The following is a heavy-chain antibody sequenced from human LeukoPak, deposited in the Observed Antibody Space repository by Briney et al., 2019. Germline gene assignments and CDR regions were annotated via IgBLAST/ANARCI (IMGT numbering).Heavy chain of an antibody. D-gene: IGHD5-12*01. CDR1: GFIVSANY. Sequence: GGSLRLSCAASGFIVSANYMSWVRQTPGKGLEWVSIFYSGGATFYVDSVEGRFTISRDNSKNMLYLQMNSLRAEDTAVYYCARDLYVDEDYWGQGTLVTVSS. CDR2: FYSGGAT. CDR3: ARDLYVDEDY. V-gene: IGHV3-53*01. J-gene: IGHJ4*02.